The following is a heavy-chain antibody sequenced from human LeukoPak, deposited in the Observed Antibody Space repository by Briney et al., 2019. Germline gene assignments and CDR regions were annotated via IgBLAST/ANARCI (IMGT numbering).Heavy chain of an antibody. V-gene: IGHV4-30-4*01. Sequence: PSQTLSLTCTVSGGSISSGDYYWSWIRQTPGQGLEWIGNIYNTGSTHFNPSLRSRLSLSLDTSKNQFSLKLNSVTAADTAVYYCARGYSDYSLGYWGQGSLVIVSS. CDR3: ARGYSDYSLGY. CDR2: IYNTGST. D-gene: IGHD4-11*01. CDR1: GGSISSGDYY. J-gene: IGHJ4*02.